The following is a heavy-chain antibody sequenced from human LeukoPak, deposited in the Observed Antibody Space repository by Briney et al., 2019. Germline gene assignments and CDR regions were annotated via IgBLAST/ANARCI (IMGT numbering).Heavy chain of an antibody. Sequence: GGSLRLSCAASGFTFSSYWMSWVRQAPGKGLEWVANIKQDGSEKYYVDSVKGRFTISRDNAKNSLYLQMNSLRAEDTAVYYCARRDGCVSFYFDYWGQGTQVTVSS. CDR2: IKQDGSEK. CDR1: GFTFSSYW. V-gene: IGHV3-7*04. CDR3: ARRDGCVSFYFDY. D-gene: IGHD5-24*01. J-gene: IGHJ4*02.